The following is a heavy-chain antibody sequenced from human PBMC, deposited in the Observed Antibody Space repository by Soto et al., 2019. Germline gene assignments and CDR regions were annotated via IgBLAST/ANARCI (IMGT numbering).Heavy chain of an antibody. CDR3: ARDQMASSGWFDP. CDR2: TYYRSKWYN. V-gene: IGHV6-1*01. Sequence: LPRSCALCGDTVCRNRGARYRIRPAPSRGLEWLGRTYYRSKWYNDYAVSVKSRITINPDTYKNQFSLQLNYVTHEEPAVYYCARDQMASSGWFDPWGQGTVVSVTS. J-gene: IGHJ5*02. CDR1: GDTVCRNRGA. D-gene: IGHD5-12*01.